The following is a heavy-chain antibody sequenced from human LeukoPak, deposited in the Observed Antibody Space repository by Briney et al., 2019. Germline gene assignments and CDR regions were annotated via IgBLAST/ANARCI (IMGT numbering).Heavy chain of an antibody. CDR3: AKGPGSGFNPFDY. D-gene: IGHD3-10*01. Sequence: GGSLRLSCAASGFSFSRYYMYWVRQAPGKGLEWVAIISYDGSNKYYADSVKGRFTISRDNSKNTLYLQMNSLRADDTAVYYCAKGPGSGFNPFDYWGQGTLATVSS. CDR1: GFSFSRYY. CDR2: ISYDGSNK. J-gene: IGHJ4*02. V-gene: IGHV3-30*18.